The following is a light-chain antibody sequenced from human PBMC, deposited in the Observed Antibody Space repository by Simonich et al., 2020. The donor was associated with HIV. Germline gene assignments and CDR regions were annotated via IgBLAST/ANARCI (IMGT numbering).Light chain of an antibody. V-gene: IGLV3-10*01. J-gene: IGLJ3*02. CDR2: EDS. CDR3: YSTDSSGNHRV. CDR1: ALPKKY. Sequence: SYELTQPPSVSVSPGHTARITCSGDALPKKYAYLYHQKSGQAPVLVIYEDSKRPAGIPERFSGSSSGTMATLTISGAQVEDEADYYCYSTDSSGNHRVFGGGTKLTVL.